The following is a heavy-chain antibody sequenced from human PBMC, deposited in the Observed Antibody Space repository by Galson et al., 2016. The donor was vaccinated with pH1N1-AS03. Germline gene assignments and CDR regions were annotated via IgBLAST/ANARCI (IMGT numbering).Heavy chain of an antibody. D-gene: IGHD6-6*01. CDR3: ASSRIAAHTYYYQRIDV. J-gene: IGHJ6*02. V-gene: IGHV5-51*01. CDR2: IYPGDSDT. CDR1: GHIFANYW. Sequence: QSGAEVKKPGESLKISCKGSGHIFANYWIGWVRQTPGKGLEWMGLIYPGDSDTRYSPSFQGQVTISADKSLSTAYLQWSSLKASVTAMSYCASSRIAAHTYYYQRIDVLGQGTTVTVS.